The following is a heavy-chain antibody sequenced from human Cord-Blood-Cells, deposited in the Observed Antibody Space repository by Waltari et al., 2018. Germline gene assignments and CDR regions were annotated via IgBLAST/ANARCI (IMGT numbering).Heavy chain of an antibody. V-gene: IGHV4-34*01. Sequence: QVQLQQWGAGLLKPSETLSLTCAVHGGSFSGYYWRWIRQPPGKGLEWIGEINHSGSTNYNPSLKSRVTISVDTSKNQFSLKLSSVTAADTAVYYCARHVPDYYDSSGYYLDYWGQGTLVTVSS. CDR1: GGSFSGYY. J-gene: IGHJ4*02. CDR3: ARHVPDYYDSSGYYLDY. CDR2: INHSGST. D-gene: IGHD3-22*01.